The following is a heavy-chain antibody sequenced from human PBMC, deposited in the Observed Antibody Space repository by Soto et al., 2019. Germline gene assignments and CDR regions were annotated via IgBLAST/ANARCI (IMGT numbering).Heavy chain of an antibody. CDR3: AREVDGYSQFDD. CDR1: GVSISSGGYS. D-gene: IGHD4-4*01. J-gene: IGHJ4*02. Sequence: QVQLQESASGPVKPSQTLSLTCAVSGVSISSGGYSWSWIRQPPGKGMEWIGYIYSGTTHYNPSLKSRVTISMDRSKNQVSLSLKSVTAADTAVYYCAREVDGYSQFDDWGQGTLVTVSS. CDR2: IYSGTT. V-gene: IGHV4-30-2*01.